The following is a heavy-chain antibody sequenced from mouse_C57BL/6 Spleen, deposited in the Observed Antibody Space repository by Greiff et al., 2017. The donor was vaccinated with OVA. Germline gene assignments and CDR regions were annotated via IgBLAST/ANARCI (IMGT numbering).Heavy chain of an antibody. CDR3: ARGAPSYYYGAMDY. CDR1: GYSITSGYD. CDR2: ISYSGST. Sequence: EVQLQQSGPGMVKPSQSLSLTCTVTGYSITSGYDWHWIRHFPGNKLEWMGYISYSGSTNYNPSLKSRISITHDTSTNHFFLKLNSVTTEDTATYYCARGAPSYYYGAMDYWGQGTSVTVSS. J-gene: IGHJ4*01. D-gene: IGHD1-1*01. V-gene: IGHV3-1*01.